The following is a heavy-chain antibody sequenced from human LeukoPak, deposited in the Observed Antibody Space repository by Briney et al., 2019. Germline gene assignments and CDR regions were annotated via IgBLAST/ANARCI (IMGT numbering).Heavy chain of an antibody. D-gene: IGHD3-3*01. CDR3: ASYYDFWSGQES. J-gene: IGHJ4*02. CDR2: IYHSGST. V-gene: IGHV4-38-2*01. CDR1: GYSISSGYY. Sequence: SEALSLTCAVSGYSISSGYYWGWIRQPPGKGLEWIGSIYHSGSTYYNPSLKSRVTISVDTSKNQFSLKLSSVTAADTAVYYCASYYDFWSGQESWGQGTLVTVSS.